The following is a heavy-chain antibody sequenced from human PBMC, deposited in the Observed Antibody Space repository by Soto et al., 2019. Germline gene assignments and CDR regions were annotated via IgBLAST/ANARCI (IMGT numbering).Heavy chain of an antibody. V-gene: IGHV1-18*01. J-gene: IGHJ4*02. CDR1: GYTFTSYG. CDR3: ASSLLVGYGLEGESD. CDR2: ISAYNGNT. Sequence: QVQLVQSGAEVKKPGASVKVSCKASGYTFTSYGIIWVRQAPGQGLEWMGWISAYNGNTNYAQKLQGRVTMTTDTATSTAYMELRSLRSDDTAVYYCASSLLVGYGLEGESDWGQGTLVTVSS. D-gene: IGHD5-18*01.